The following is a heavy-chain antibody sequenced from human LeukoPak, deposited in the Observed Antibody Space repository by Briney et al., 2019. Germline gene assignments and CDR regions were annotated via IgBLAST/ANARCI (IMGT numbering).Heavy chain of an antibody. V-gene: IGHV1-18*01. CDR3: ASDCTIFGVPRNY. CDR2: ISAYNGNT. D-gene: IGHD3-3*01. Sequence: GASVNVSCKASGYTFTSYATSSGRQAPGQGLEWMGWISAYNGNTNYAQKLQGRVTMTTDTSTSTAYMPLRRLRADDTAVYYCASDCTIFGVPRNYWGQGTLVTVSS. CDR1: GYTFTSYA. J-gene: IGHJ4*02.